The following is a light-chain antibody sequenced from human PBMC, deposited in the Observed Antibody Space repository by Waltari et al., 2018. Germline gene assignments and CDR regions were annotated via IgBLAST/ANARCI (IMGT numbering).Light chain of an antibody. CDR1: SSGVGGDNN. CDR3: SSYAGSNNLI. V-gene: IGLV2-8*01. Sequence: QHAPIEPPSASGSARGYVTISCTGTSSGVGGDNNVSWYQQHPGKAPKLMIYEVSKRPSGVPDRFSGSKSGNTASLTVSGLQAEDEADYYCSSYAGSNNLIFGGGTKLTVL. CDR2: EVS. J-gene: IGLJ2*01.